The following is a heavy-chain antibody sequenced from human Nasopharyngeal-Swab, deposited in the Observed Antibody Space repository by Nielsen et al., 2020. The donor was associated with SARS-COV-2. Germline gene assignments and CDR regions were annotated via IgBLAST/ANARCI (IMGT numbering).Heavy chain of an antibody. J-gene: IGHJ5*02. CDR2: IILIFGTA. Sequence: WVRQAPGQGLEWIGPIILIFGTANYAQKFQGRVTITADDSTSTAFMELSSLRSEDTAVYYCALITMVRGVTAGQLDPWGQGTLVTVSS. V-gene: IGHV1-69*01. CDR3: ALITMVRGVTAGQLDP. D-gene: IGHD3-10*01.